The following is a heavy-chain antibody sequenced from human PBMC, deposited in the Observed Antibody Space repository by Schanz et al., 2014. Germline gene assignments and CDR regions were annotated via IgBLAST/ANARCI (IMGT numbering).Heavy chain of an antibody. D-gene: IGHD6-19*01. CDR2: IKSKTDGGTT. V-gene: IGHV3-15*01. Sequence: EAQLVESGGGLVKPGGSLRLSCAASGFTFSDAWMTWVRQAPGKGLEWVGRIKSKTDGGTTDYAAPVKGRFTISRDDSKNALFLQMNSLKTEDTAVYYCTTSCDGGCAIDNWGQGALVTVSS. CDR1: GFTFSDAW. CDR3: TTSCDGGCAIDN. J-gene: IGHJ4*02.